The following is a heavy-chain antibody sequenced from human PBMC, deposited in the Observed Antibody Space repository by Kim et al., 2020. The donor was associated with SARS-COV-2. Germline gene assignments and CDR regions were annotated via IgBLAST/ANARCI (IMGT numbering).Heavy chain of an antibody. CDR1: GGSISSYY. Sequence: SETLSLTCTVSGGSISSYYWSWIRQPPGKGLEWIGYIYYSGSTNYNPSLKSRVTISVDTSKNQFSLELSSVTAADTAVYYCARHTRGLAAEYCQHWGQGTLVTVSS. D-gene: IGHD6-25*01. V-gene: IGHV4-59*08. CDR2: IYYSGST. J-gene: IGHJ1*01. CDR3: ARHTRGLAAEYCQH.